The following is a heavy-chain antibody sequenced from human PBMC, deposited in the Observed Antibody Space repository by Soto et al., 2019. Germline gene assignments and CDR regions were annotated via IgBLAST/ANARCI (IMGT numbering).Heavy chain of an antibody. V-gene: IGHV4-59*01. CDR1: GGSINNYY. J-gene: IGHJ5*02. Sequence: SETLSLTCTVSGGSINNYYWSWIRQPPGKGLEWIGDIYSSGSATYNPSLESRVTMSVDKSKNQISLKLTSLTAVATAMYYCARGGDTGYDPSTTWGQGTLVTVSS. D-gene: IGHD5-12*01. CDR3: ARGGDTGYDPSTT. CDR2: IYSSGSA.